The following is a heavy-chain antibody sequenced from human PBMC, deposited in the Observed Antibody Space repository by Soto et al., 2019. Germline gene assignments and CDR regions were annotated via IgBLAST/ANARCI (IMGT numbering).Heavy chain of an antibody. CDR2: INPKTAAT. V-gene: IGHV1-2*02. CDR1: GYSFSDYF. CDR3: XXXXXGLNYYNGMXV. J-gene: IGHJ6*02. Sequence: QVQLVQSGAEVKKSGASVKVSCKPSGYSFSDYFIQWVRQAPGQGLEWVAWINPKTAATNYAKKFQGRVSLTWDTSSTTAYMELTRLRPDDTAXXXXXXXXXGLNYYNGMXVWGQG.